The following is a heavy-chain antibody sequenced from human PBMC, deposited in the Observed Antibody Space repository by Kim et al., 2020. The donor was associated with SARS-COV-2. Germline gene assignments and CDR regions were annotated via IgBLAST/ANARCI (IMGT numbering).Heavy chain of an antibody. Sequence: YAQKFQCRLTMTVNTSISTAYMELSSLRSEDTAVYYCARASRLRWRSFDDWGQGTLVTVSS. V-gene: IGHV1-8*01. D-gene: IGHD4-17*01. CDR3: ARASRLRWRSFDD. J-gene: IGHJ4*02.